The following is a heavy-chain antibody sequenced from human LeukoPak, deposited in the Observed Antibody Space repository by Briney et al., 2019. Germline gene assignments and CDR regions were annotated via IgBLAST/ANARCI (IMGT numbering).Heavy chain of an antibody. V-gene: IGHV4-31*03. CDR2: IYHTGST. D-gene: IGHD3-10*01. CDR1: GTSISSGGYY. CDR3: ARVIGPGSSIDY. Sequence: SQTLSLTCTVSGTSISSGGYYWSWIRQHPGKGLECIAHIYHTGSTYYNPSLKSRVIISVDTSQNQFSLTLSSVTAADTAAYYCARVIGPGSSIDYWGQGTQVTVSS. J-gene: IGHJ4*02.